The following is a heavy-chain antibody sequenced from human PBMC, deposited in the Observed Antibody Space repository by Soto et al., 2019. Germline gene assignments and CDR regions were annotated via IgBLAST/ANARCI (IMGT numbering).Heavy chain of an antibody. CDR1: GYSFTSYW. V-gene: IGHV5-10-1*01. J-gene: IGHJ4*02. CDR2: IDPSDSYT. CDR3: ARHADGGADY. D-gene: IGHD2-21*01. Sequence: PGEPLKISCTGSGYSFTSYWISWVRQMPGKGLEWMGRIDPSDSYTNYSPSFQGHVTISADKYISTAYRQWSSLKASDTAMYYCARHADGGADYWGQGTLVNVSS.